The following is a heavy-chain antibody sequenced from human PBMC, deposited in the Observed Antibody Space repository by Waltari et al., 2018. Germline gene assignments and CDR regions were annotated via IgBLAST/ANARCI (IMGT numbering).Heavy chain of an antibody. D-gene: IGHD6-13*01. J-gene: IGHJ4*02. V-gene: IGHV4-39*01. CDR2: IYYSGRT. CDR1: GGSISSSSYY. Sequence: QLQLQESGPGLVKPSETLSLTCTVSGGSISSSSYYWGWIRQPPGKGLEWIGSIYYSGRTYYNPSLKSRVTISVDTSKNQFSPKLSSVTAADTAVYYCARGIAAAGPRGTFDYWGQGTLVTVSS. CDR3: ARGIAAAGPRGTFDY.